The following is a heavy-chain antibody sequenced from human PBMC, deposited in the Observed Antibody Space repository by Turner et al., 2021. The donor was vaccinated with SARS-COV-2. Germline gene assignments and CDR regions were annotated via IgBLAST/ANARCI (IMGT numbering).Heavy chain of an antibody. V-gene: IGHV1-69*06. CDR3: ARVTAVAGTLGAFDI. CDR2: IIPIFGTG. Sequence: QVQLVQSGAEAKKPGSSVKVSCKASGGTFSSYAISWVRQAPGQGLEWMGGIIPIFGTGNYAQKFQGRVTITADKSTSTAYMELSILRSEDTAVYYCARVTAVAGTLGAFDIWGQGTMVTVSS. D-gene: IGHD6-19*01. CDR1: GGTFSSYA. J-gene: IGHJ3*02.